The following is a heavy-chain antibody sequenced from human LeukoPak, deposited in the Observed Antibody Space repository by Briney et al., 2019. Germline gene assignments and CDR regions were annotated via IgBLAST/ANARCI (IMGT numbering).Heavy chain of an antibody. Sequence: SETLSLTCTVSGGSISSSSYYWGWIRQPPGKGLEWIGSIYYSGSTYYNPSLKSRVTISVDTSKNQFSLKLSSVTAADTAVYYCARREGRIVRFDYWGQGTLVTVSS. D-gene: IGHD1-26*01. V-gene: IGHV4-39*01. CDR3: ARREGRIVRFDY. CDR1: GGSISSSSYY. CDR2: IYYSGST. J-gene: IGHJ4*02.